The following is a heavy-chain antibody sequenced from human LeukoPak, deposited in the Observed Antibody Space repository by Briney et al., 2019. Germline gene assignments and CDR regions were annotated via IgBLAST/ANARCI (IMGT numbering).Heavy chain of an antibody. J-gene: IGHJ5*02. CDR2: INPNSGGT. CDR3: ARDILRRSTVTNYVEAP. CDR1: GYTFTGYY. V-gene: IGHV1-2*02. Sequence: GASVKVSCKASGYTFTGYYMHWVRQAPGQGLEWMGWINPNSGGTNYAQKFQGRVTMTRDTSISTAYMELSRLSSVTGADTAVYYCARDILRRSTVTNYVEAPWGQGTLVTVSS. D-gene: IGHD4-17*01.